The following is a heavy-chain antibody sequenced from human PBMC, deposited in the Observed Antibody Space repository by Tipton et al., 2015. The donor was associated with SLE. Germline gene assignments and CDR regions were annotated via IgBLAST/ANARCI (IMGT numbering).Heavy chain of an antibody. Sequence: TLSLTCTVSGGSISSYYWSWIRQPPGKGLEWIGYIDYSGSSNSHPSLKSRVTISVDTSKNQFYLRLNSVTAADTAVYYCARMIFYESFPDYFDHWGQGTLVTVSS. V-gene: IGHV4-59*12. CDR3: ARMIFYESFPDYFDH. CDR1: GGSISSYY. J-gene: IGHJ4*02. D-gene: IGHD3/OR15-3a*01. CDR2: IDYSGSS.